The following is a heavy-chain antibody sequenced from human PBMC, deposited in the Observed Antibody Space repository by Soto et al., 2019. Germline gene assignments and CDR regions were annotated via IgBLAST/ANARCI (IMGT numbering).Heavy chain of an antibody. Sequence: GGSLRLSCAASGFTFSSYGMHWVRQAPGKGLEWVAVISYDGSNKYYADSVKGRFTISRDNSKNTLYLQMNSLRAEDTAVYYCASSSSGLTFDPWGQGTLVIVSS. CDR3: ASSSSGLTFDP. CDR2: ISYDGSNK. V-gene: IGHV3-30*03. D-gene: IGHD6-19*01. CDR1: GFTFSSYG. J-gene: IGHJ5*02.